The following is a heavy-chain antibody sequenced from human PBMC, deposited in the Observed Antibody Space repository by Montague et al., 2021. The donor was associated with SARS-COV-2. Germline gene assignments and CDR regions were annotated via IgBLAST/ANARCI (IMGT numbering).Heavy chain of an antibody. D-gene: IGHD2-21*02. CDR1: GYSFSSGYY. Sequence: SETRSLTCTVSGYSFSSGYYWGWIRQPPGKGLEWIGSIYHSGSTYYNPSLKSRVTISVDTSKNQFSLKLSSVTAADTAVYYCARDDCTPGDYYYYYGMDVWGQGTTVTVSS. J-gene: IGHJ6*02. CDR2: IYHSGST. CDR3: ARDDCTPGDYYYYYGMDV. V-gene: IGHV4-38-2*02.